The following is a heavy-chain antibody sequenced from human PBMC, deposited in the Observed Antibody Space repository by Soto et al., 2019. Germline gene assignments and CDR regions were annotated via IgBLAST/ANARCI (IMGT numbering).Heavy chain of an antibody. CDR3: ARHEGDYDILSCYFTSLGFDY. CDR2: IYYSGST. J-gene: IGHJ4*01. V-gene: IGHV4-59*08. CDR1: GGSISSYY. D-gene: IGHD3-9*01. Sequence: SETLSLTCTVSGGSISSYYWSWIRQPPGKGLEWIGYIYYSGSTNYNPSLKSRVTISVDTSKNQFSLKLSSVTAADTAVYYCARHEGDYDILSCYFTSLGFDYLGRGTLVTVS.